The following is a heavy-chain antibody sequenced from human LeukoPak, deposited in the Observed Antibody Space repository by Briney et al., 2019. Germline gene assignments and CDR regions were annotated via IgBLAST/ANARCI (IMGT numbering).Heavy chain of an antibody. CDR1: GGSISSHS. Sequence: SETLSLTCAVSGGSISSHSWSWIRQPPGMRLEWVGYIYYSGGTTYNPSLKSRVTISVDTSKNQFSLKLSSVTAADTAVYYCARVSAQLYPDYWGREPWSPSPQ. V-gene: IGHV4-59*11. J-gene: IGHJ4*02. CDR3: ARVSAQLYPDY. CDR2: IYYSGGT. D-gene: IGHD6-6*01.